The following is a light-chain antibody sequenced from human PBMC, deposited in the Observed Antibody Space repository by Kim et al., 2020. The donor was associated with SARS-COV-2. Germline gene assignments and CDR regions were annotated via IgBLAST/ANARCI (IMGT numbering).Light chain of an antibody. Sequence: EVLLTQSPGTLSLSPGDRATLTCRPSQSLRSSYLAWYQQKPGQAPRLLIYGASSRATGIPDRFSGSGSGTDFTLNISRLEPEDFAVYYCQQYGRSTWTFGQGTKVDIK. CDR1: QSLRSSY. CDR3: QQYGRSTWT. V-gene: IGKV3-20*01. CDR2: GAS. J-gene: IGKJ1*01.